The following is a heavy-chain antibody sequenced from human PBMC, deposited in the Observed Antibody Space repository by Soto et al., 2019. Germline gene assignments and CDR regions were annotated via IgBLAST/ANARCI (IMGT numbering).Heavy chain of an antibody. D-gene: IGHD3-10*01. CDR3: ARERWFGESRLYSFDY. CDR1: GGSISSYY. CDR2: IYYSGST. J-gene: IGHJ4*02. Sequence: PSETLSLTCTVSGGSISSYYWSWIRQPPGKGLEWIGYIYYSGSTNYNPSLKSRVTISVDTSKNQFSLKLSSVTAADTAVYYCARERWFGESRLYSFDYWGQGTLVTASS. V-gene: IGHV4-59*01.